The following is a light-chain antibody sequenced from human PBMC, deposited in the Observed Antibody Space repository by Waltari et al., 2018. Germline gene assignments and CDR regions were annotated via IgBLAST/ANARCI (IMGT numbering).Light chain of an antibody. J-gene: IGKJ1*01. CDR3: MQSLQTLWT. Sequence: DIVVTPSPLSLPVTPGEPASIFCRSSQILLHRNGNNYLEWYLQKPGQSPQLLIYFGSNRASGVPDRFSGSGAGTDFTLRISRVEAEDVGVYYCMQSLQTLWTFGPGTKVEIK. CDR1: QILLHRNGNNY. CDR2: FGS. V-gene: IGKV2-28*01.